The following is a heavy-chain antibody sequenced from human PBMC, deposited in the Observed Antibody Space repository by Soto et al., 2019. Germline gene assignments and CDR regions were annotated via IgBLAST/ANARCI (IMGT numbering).Heavy chain of an antibody. V-gene: IGHV1-2*02. J-gene: IGHJ3*02. CDR3: ATIDGGGYYGNALDI. CDR1: GYSFTDHY. D-gene: IGHD3-3*01. CDR2: VNPNTGGT. Sequence: QVQLVQSGAEVKKPGASVKVSCKASGYSFTDHYIHWVRQAPGQGLEWMGWVNPNTGGTNYAQRFHGRVTMTRDTSLTTDYMELRGLRSDDKALFYCATIDGGGYYGNALDIWGQGTMVTVSS.